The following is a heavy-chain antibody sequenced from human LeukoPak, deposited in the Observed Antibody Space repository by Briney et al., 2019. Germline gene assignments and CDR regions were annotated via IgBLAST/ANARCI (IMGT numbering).Heavy chain of an antibody. CDR3: ARDNCGSSLDY. J-gene: IGHJ4*02. D-gene: IGHD1-20*01. CDR2: IYSGGST. CDR1: GFTFNTYT. V-gene: IGHV3-53*01. Sequence: GGSLRLSCAASGFTFNTYTMNWVRQAPGKGLEWVSVIYSGGSTYYADSVKGRFTISRDNSENTLYLQMNSLRAEDTAVYYCARDNCGSSLDYWGQGTLVTVSS.